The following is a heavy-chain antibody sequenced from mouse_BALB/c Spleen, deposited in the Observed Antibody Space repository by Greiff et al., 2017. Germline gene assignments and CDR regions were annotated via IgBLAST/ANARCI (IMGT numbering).Heavy chain of an antibody. CDR2: IDPANGNT. Sequence: VQLKQSGAELVKPGASVKLSCTASGFNIKDTYMHWVKQRPEQGLEWIGRIDPANGNTKYDPKFQGKATITSDTSSNTAYLQLSSLTSEDTAVYYCARLRLTSYWGQGTLVTVSA. CDR3: ARLRLTSY. V-gene: IGHV14-3*02. D-gene: IGHD2-2*01. CDR1: GFNIKDTY. J-gene: IGHJ3*01.